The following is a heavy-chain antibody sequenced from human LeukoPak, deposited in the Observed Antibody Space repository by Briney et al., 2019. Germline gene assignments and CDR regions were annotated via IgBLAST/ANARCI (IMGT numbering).Heavy chain of an antibody. V-gene: IGHV4-4*07. J-gene: IGHJ5*02. CDR3: ARAGDSSSSNWFDP. CDR2: IYTSGST. D-gene: IGHD6-6*01. Sequence: PSETLSLTCTVSGGSISSYYWSWIRLPAGKGLEWIGRIYTSGSTNYNPSLKSRVTMSVDTSKNQFSLKLSSVTAADTAVYYCARAGDSSSSNWFDPWGQGTLVTVSS. CDR1: GGSISSYY.